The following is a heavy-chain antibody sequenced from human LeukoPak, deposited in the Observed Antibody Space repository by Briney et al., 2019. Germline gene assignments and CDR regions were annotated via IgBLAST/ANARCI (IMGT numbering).Heavy chain of an antibody. CDR2: INSNGDEI. D-gene: IGHD6-6*01. CDR1: GFTFSTYA. CDR3: ANWIGSSSRDY. J-gene: IGHJ4*02. V-gene: IGHV3-23*01. Sequence: GGSLRLSCAASGFTFSTYAMTCVRQAPGKGLEWVSGINSNGDEIYYADSVRGRFTISRDNSNNALYLQMDSLRAEDTAVYYCANWIGSSSRDYWGQGTLVTVSS.